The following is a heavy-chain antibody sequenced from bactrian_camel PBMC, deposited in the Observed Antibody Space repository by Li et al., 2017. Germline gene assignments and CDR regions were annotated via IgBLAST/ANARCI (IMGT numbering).Heavy chain of an antibody. D-gene: IGHD1*01. CDR1: GYNYSEYC. Sequence: HVQLVESGGGSVQAGGSLRLACVTSGYNYSEYCMAWFRQAPGKEREGVITINSYGSINYADSMKGRFTLSRHDHDNTLYLQMNSQKPEDTAMYFCQADTRGDAPMCSPRFTPYFGYWGEGTQVTVS. CDR2: INSYGSI. CDR3: QADTRGDAPMCSPRFTPYFGY. V-gene: IGHV3S53*01. J-gene: IGHJ6*01.